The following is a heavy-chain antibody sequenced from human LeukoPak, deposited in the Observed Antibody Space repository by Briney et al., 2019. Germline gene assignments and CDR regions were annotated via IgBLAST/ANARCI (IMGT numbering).Heavy chain of an antibody. CDR3: ARDLEYSSSWYRDDAFDI. J-gene: IGHJ3*02. Sequence: GESLRLSCAASTFTLSSYTMNWVRQAPGKGLEWVSSIISSSSYIYYADSVKGRLTISRDNAKNSLYLQMNSLRAEDTAVYYCARDLEYSSSWYRDDAFDIWGQGTMVTVSS. V-gene: IGHV3-21*01. D-gene: IGHD6-13*01. CDR2: IISSSSYI. CDR1: TFTLSSYT.